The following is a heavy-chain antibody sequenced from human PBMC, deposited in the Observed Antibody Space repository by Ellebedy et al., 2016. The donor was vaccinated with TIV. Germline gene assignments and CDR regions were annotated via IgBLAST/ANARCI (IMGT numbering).Heavy chain of an antibody. V-gene: IGHV3-30*04. J-gene: IGHJ4*02. CDR2: ISYDGSNK. D-gene: IGHD3-10*01. CDR3: ARPTGAYYYGSGSYYPY. CDR1: GFTFSSYA. Sequence: GESLKISXAASGFTFSSYAMHWVRQAPGKGLEWVAVISYDGSNKYYADSVKGRFTISRDNSKNTLYLQMNSLRAEDTAVYYCARPTGAYYYGSGSYYPYWGQGTLVTVSS.